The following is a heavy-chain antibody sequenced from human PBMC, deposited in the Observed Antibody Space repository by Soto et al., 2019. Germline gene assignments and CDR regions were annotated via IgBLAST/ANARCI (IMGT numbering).Heavy chain of an antibody. D-gene: IGHD3-3*01. CDR2: ISDNGGST. Sequence: GGSLRLSCAASGFTFSIYAMSWVRQAPGEGLEWVSAISDNGGSTYYADSVKGRFTISRDTSKNTLSLQMNSLRAGDTAIYYCAKGGDFCRGYPFDFWGQGTPVTVSS. CDR1: GFTFSIYA. CDR3: AKGGDFCRGYPFDF. J-gene: IGHJ4*02. V-gene: IGHV3-23*01.